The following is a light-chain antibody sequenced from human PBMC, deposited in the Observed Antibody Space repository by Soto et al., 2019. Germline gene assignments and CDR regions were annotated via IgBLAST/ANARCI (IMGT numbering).Light chain of an antibody. J-gene: IGKJ3*01. Sequence: VMTQSPATLSVPPDEIATLSCRASLGISSNLAWYQQKPGQAPRLLIYDASTRATVIPARFSGSGSGAKFTVSISSLQSENFAVYYCQYYNNWPPEGTFGPGTKVDIK. CDR3: QYYNNWPPEGT. CDR2: DAS. V-gene: IGKV3-15*01. CDR1: LGISSN.